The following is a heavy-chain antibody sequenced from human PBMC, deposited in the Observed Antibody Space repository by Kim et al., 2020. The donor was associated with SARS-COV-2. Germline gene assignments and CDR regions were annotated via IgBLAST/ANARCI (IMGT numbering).Heavy chain of an antibody. CDR2: ISGSGGTT. CDR3: AKGAPSGWYFSDYYYYYGMDV. V-gene: IGHV3-23*01. D-gene: IGHD6-19*01. Sequence: GGSLRLSCAASGFTFSSYAMSWVRQAPGKGLEWVSAISGSGGTTYYADSVKGRFTISRDNSKNTLYLQMNSLRAEDTAVYYCAKGAPSGWYFSDYYYYYGMDVWGQGTTVTVSS. CDR1: GFTFSSYA. J-gene: IGHJ6*02.